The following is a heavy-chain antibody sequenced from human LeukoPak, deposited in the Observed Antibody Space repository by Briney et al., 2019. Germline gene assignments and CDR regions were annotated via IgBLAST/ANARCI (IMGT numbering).Heavy chain of an antibody. CDR2: IIRILGTA. D-gene: IGHD5-12*01. J-gene: IGHJ3*02. CDR3: ARGSINDAFDI. Sequence: ASVKVSCKASGGTLSSYAISWVRQAPGQGLEWMGGIIRILGTANYAQKFQGRVTITADKFTSTAYMELSSLRSEDTAVYYCARGSINDAFDIWGQGTMVTVSS. CDR1: GGTLSSYA. V-gene: IGHV1-69*10.